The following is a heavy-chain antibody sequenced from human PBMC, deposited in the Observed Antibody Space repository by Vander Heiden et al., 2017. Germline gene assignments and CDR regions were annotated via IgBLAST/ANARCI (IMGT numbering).Heavy chain of an antibody. D-gene: IGHD5-18*01. CDR1: GRPLTSTRHG. Sequence: QLRLQSSGPGITTPSETLYTSCHVSGRPLTSTRHGWGWVRQPPGKGLGWIGIINHAGKTYFSPSLKSRVALSMDTPESRCSLEVTSVTAADAAVYYWARLAYGYIGGVWWFDPWGQGILVTVSS. V-gene: IGHV4-39*01. CDR2: INHAGKT. CDR3: ARLAYGYIGGVWWFDP. J-gene: IGHJ5*02.